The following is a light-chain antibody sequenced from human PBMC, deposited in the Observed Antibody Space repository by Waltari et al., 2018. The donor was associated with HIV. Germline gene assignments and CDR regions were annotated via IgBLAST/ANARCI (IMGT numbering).Light chain of an antibody. CDR1: SLNIGTSI. J-gene: IGLJ2*01. Sequence: QSVLAHPPSASGTPGQRITLSCSGRSLNIGTSILNWDQQFPGTAPKLLIYSNNQRPSGVPDRFSGSKSGTSASLAISGLQSEDEGDYYCAAWDDRLNGPVFGGGTKLTVL. CDR3: AAWDDRLNGPV. CDR2: SNN. V-gene: IGLV1-44*01.